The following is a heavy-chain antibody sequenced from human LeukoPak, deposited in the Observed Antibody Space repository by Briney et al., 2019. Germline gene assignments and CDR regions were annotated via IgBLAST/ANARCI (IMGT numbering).Heavy chain of an antibody. CDR1: GFTFTSYD. Sequence: GGSLRLSCAASGFTFTSYDMNWVRQAPGTGLEWVSSISSSSNYIYYADAVKGRFTISRDNAKNSLHLQMNTLRVDDTAVYYCATSRAGATRDFDDWGQGTLVTVSS. CDR3: ATSRAGATRDFDD. V-gene: IGHV3-21*01. CDR2: ISSSSNYI. J-gene: IGHJ4*02. D-gene: IGHD1/OR15-1a*01.